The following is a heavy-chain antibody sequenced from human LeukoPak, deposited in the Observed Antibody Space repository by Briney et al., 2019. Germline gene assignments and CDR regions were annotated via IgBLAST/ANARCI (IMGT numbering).Heavy chain of an antibody. D-gene: IGHD3-10*01. CDR3: ARPSVPVWFGELSYYMDV. CDR2: INPNSGGT. J-gene: IGHJ6*03. CDR1: GYTFTGYY. V-gene: IGHV1-2*02. Sequence: ASVKVSCKASGYTFTGYYMHWVRQAPGQGLEWMGWINPNSGGTNYAQKFQGRVTMTRDTSISTAYMELRSLRSDDTAVYYCARPSVPVWFGELSYYMDVWGKGTTVTISS.